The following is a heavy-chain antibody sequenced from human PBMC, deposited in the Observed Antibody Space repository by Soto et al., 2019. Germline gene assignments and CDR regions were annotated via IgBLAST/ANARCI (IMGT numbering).Heavy chain of an antibody. CDR3: ARSVAVPGAHIDY. V-gene: IGHV4-30-4*01. J-gene: IGHJ4*02. CDR2: IYYSGSS. Sequence: TLSLTCTGSGGSINSGDSYWSWIRQPPGKGLEWIWYIYYSGSSYYNPCLEIRVRISVDTSKNEFSLRLSSVAAADPAVYFCARSVAVPGAHIDYWGQGTQVTVSS. CDR1: GGSINSGDSY. D-gene: IGHD6-19*01.